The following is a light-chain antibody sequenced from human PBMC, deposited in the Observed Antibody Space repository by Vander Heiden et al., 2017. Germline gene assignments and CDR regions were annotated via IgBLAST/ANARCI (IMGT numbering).Light chain of an antibody. CDR3: TSYAGSDTLV. V-gene: IGLV2-8*01. Sequence: QSALTQPPSASASPGQSVTISCTGTSTDVGGYNYVSWYQPHPGRAPNLMLYEVTKRPSGVPARFSGSKSGNTASLTVSGLQADDEADYYCTSYAGSDTLVFGGGTKLTVL. CDR1: STDVGGYNY. J-gene: IGLJ2*01. CDR2: EVT.